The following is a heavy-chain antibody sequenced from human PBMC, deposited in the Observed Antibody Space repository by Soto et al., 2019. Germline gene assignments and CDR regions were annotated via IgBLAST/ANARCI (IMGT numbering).Heavy chain of an antibody. V-gene: IGHV3-23*01. CDR1: GFIFSSYA. D-gene: IGHD6-19*01. J-gene: IGHJ4*02. CDR3: AKFFVAGTRGYFDS. CDR2: ISASGDNA. Sequence: GGSLRLSCTASGFIFSSYAMSWVRQAPGKGLEWVSAISASGDNAYYADSVKGRFTISRDRSKSLYLQMKSLRAEDTAIYYCAKFFVAGTRGYFDSWGQGTLVTVSS.